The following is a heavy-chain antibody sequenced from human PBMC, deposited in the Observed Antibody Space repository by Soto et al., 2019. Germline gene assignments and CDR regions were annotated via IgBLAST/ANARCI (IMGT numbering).Heavy chain of an antibody. V-gene: IGHV4-34*01. Sequence: SETPSLTCAVYGGSFSGYYWSWIRQPPGKGLEWIGEINHSGSTNYNPSLKSRVTISVDTSKNQFSLKLSSVTAADTAVYYCARALGGVLDAYWGQGTLVTVSS. D-gene: IGHD3-16*01. CDR2: INHSGST. J-gene: IGHJ4*02. CDR3: ARALGGVLDAY. CDR1: GGSFSGYY.